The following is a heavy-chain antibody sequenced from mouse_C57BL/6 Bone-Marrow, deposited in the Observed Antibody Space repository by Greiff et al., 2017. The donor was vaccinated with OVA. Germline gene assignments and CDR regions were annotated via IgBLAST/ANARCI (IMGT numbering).Heavy chain of an antibody. D-gene: IGHD4-1*01. CDR2: IYPGSGST. CDR3: ARSGPKLGHNYFDY. Sequence: VQLQQPGAELVKPGASVKMSCKASGYTFTSYWITWVKQRPGQGLEWIGDIYPGSGSTNYNEKFKSKATLTVDTSSSTAYMQLSSLTSEDSAVYYCARSGPKLGHNYFDYWGQGTTRTVSS. V-gene: IGHV1-55*01. J-gene: IGHJ2*01. CDR1: GYTFTSYW.